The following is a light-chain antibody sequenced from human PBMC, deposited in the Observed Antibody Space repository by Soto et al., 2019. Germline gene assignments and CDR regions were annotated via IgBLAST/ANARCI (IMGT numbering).Light chain of an antibody. Sequence: QSALTQPPSASGSPGQSVTISCTGTSSDVGGYNYVSWYQQHPGRAPKLMIYEVSKRPSGVPDRCSGSKSGNTASLTVSGLKTEDEADYYCSSYAGSNNQVFGTGTKLTVL. J-gene: IGLJ1*01. CDR3: SSYAGSNNQV. CDR2: EVS. CDR1: SSDVGGYNY. V-gene: IGLV2-8*01.